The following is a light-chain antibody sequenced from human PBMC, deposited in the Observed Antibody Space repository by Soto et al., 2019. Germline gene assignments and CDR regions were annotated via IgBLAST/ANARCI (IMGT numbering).Light chain of an antibody. V-gene: IGLV1-44*01. CDR2: TNS. CDR1: GSNIGSNA. CDR3: QSFDTNLNAVL. J-gene: IGLJ2*01. Sequence: QSVLTQPPSASGTPGQRITISCSGSGSNIGSNAVTWYQQLPRTAPRLLIYTNSQRPSGVPERFFGSKSGTSASLAITGLQSGDEADFFCQSFDTNLNAVLFGGGTQLTVL.